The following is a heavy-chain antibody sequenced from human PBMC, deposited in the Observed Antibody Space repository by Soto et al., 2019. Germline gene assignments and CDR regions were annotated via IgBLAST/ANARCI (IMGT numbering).Heavy chain of an antibody. CDR3: ARDVGGSVVPHWFDP. CDR2: VDASGNT. Sequence: QVQLQESGPGLVKASETLSLSCTVSGHSISADYWSWIRQPAGKRLEWIGRVDASGNTNYNPSLKRRVTMSVDTSKNQFFLKVRSVTAPDTAMYFCARDVGGSVVPHWFDPWGQGALVTVSS. D-gene: IGHD3-22*01. CDR1: GHSISADY. V-gene: IGHV4-4*07. J-gene: IGHJ5*02.